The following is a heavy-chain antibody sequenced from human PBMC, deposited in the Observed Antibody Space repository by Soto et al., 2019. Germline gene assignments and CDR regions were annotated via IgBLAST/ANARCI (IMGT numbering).Heavy chain of an antibody. J-gene: IGHJ3*02. D-gene: IGHD3-10*01. V-gene: IGHV3-48*02. CDR2: IGSDSGTI. CDR3: ARDLDYYGSGSPDAFDI. Sequence: PGGSLRLSCAASGFSLNTYTMNWVRQAPGKGLEWISHIGSDSGTIYYADSVEGRFTISRDNARNSLYLQMDSLRDEDTAVYYCARDLDYYGSGSPDAFDIWGQGTMVTVSS. CDR1: GFSLNTYT.